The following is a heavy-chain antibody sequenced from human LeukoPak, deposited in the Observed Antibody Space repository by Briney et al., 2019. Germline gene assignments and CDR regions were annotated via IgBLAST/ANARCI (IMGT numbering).Heavy chain of an antibody. D-gene: IGHD4/OR15-4a*01. Sequence: GGSLRLSCAASGFTFSSYEMNWVRQAPGKGLEWVANINQHGSESYYVDSVEGRFLISRDNAKNTLYLHMSNLRGDDMAVYYCARGGLFRYGGTSGDYWGQGTVVTVSS. CDR3: ARGGLFRYGGTSGDY. J-gene: IGHJ4*02. CDR1: GFTFSSYE. CDR2: INQHGSES. V-gene: IGHV3-7*01.